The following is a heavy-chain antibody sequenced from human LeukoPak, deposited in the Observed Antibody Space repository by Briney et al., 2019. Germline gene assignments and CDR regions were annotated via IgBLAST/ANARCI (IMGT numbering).Heavy chain of an antibody. V-gene: IGHV4-34*01. J-gene: IGHJ4*02. CDR2: INHSGST. CDR3: ARGAYDFWSGYGPYFDY. Sequence: SETLSLTCAVYGGSFSGYYWSWIRQPPGKGLEWIGEINHSGSTNYNPSLKSRVTISVDTSKNQFPLKLSSVTAADTAVYYCARGAYDFWSGYGPYFDYWGQGTLVTVSS. CDR1: GGSFSGYY. D-gene: IGHD3-3*01.